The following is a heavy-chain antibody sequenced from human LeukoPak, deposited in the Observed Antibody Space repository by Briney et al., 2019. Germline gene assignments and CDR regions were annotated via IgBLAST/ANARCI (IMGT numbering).Heavy chain of an antibody. J-gene: IGHJ5*02. D-gene: IGHD6-13*01. CDR3: ARVGSSWYGAQYNWFDP. CDR1: GYTFTSYA. V-gene: IGHV7-4-1*02. CDR2: INTNTGNP. Sequence: GASVKVSCVASGYTFTSYAMNWVRQAPGQGLEWMGWINTNTGNPTYAQGFTGRFVFSLDTSVSTAYLQISSLKAEDTAVYYCARVGSSWYGAQYNWFDPWGQGTLVTVSS.